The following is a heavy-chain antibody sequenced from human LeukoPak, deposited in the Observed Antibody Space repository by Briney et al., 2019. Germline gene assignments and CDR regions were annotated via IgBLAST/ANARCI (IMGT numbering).Heavy chain of an antibody. V-gene: IGHV4-31*03. J-gene: IGHJ3*02. Sequence: PSETLSLTCTVSGGPIGSGGYYWSWIRQLPGKGLEWIGNILHSGSTYYNPSLKSRFTISVDTSKNQFSLKLSSVTAADTAVYYCVRDTSSVGAFDIWGQGTMVTVSS. CDR3: VRDTSSVGAFDI. CDR1: GGPIGSGGYY. D-gene: IGHD3-22*01. CDR2: ILHSGST.